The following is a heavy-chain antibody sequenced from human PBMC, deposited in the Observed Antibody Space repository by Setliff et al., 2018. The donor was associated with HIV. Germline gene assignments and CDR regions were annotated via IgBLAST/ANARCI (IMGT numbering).Heavy chain of an antibody. CDR1: GYTFISYD. V-gene: IGHV1-3*01. J-gene: IGHJ4*02. D-gene: IGHD3-16*01. CDR3: ARIWGIPPLYYFDY. Sequence: GASVKVSCKASGYTFISYDINWVRQATGRGLEWMGWINAGNGNTKSSQKFQGRVTITRDTSASAAYMDLSSLRSEDTAVYYCARIWGIPPLYYFDYWGQGTLVTVS. CDR2: INAGNGNT.